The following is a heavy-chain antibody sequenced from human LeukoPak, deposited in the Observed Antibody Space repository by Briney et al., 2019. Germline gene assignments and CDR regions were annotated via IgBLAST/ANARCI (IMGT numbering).Heavy chain of an antibody. J-gene: IGHJ5*02. D-gene: IGHD2-15*01. CDR1: GGSISSGSYY. CDR2: IYYSGST. Sequence: SQTLSLTCTVSGGSISSGSYYWSWIRQHPGKGLEWIGYIYYSGSTYYNPSLKSRVTISVDTSKNQFSLKLSSVTAADTAVYYCARVNTRNWFDPWGQGTLVTVSS. V-gene: IGHV4-31*03. CDR3: ARVNTRNWFDP.